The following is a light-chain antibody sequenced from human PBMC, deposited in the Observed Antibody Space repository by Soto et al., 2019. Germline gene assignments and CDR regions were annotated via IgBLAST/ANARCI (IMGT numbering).Light chain of an antibody. Sequence: QPVLTQSPSASASLGASVKLTCTLSSGHSSYAIAWHQQQPEKGPRYLMKLNSDGSHSKGDGIPDRFSGSSPGAERYLSISSLQSEDEADYYCQTWGSGPVVFGGGTKLTVL. CDR1: SGHSSYA. CDR2: LNSDGSH. J-gene: IGLJ2*01. CDR3: QTWGSGPVV. V-gene: IGLV4-69*01.